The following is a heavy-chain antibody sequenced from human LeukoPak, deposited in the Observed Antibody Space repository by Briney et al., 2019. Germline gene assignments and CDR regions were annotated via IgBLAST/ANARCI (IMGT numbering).Heavy chain of an antibody. CDR1: GFTLSNYS. CDR2: ISRSSSII. CDR3: AKDCGWLHFCS. V-gene: IGHV3-48*01. Sequence: PGGSLRLSCAASGFTLSNYSMNWVRQAPGKGLEWVSYISRSSSIIYYADSVKGRFTISRDNAKNTLYLQINTLRAEDTAIYYCAKDCGWLHFCSWGQGTLVTVSS. D-gene: IGHD5-24*01. J-gene: IGHJ5*02.